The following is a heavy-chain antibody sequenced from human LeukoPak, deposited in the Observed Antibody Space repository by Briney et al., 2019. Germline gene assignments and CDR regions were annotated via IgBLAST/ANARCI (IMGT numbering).Heavy chain of an antibody. CDR1: GFTFSSYG. CDR2: ISYDGSDK. Sequence: GGSLRLSCAASGFTFSSYGMHWVRQAPGKGLEWVAVISYDGSDKYFADSVKGRFTISRDNSKNTLYLQMNSLRAEDTAVYYCAKDSGIAVAGTLRAFDIWGQGTMVTVSS. D-gene: IGHD6-19*01. CDR3: AKDSGIAVAGTLRAFDI. J-gene: IGHJ3*02. V-gene: IGHV3-30*18.